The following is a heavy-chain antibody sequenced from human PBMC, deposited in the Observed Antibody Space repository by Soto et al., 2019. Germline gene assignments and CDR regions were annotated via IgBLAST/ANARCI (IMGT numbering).Heavy chain of an antibody. J-gene: IGHJ4*02. CDR2: IYYSGNT. D-gene: IGHD3-22*01. CDR1: GGSISSGGYS. Sequence: SETLSLTCAGSGGSISSGGYSWSWIRQPPGKGLEWIGYIYYSGNTYYNPSLKSRVTISVDTSKNQFSLKLSSVTAADTAVYYCARLVYDSSGYRPGWGQGTLVTVSS. V-gene: IGHV4-30-2*03. CDR3: ARLVYDSSGYRPG.